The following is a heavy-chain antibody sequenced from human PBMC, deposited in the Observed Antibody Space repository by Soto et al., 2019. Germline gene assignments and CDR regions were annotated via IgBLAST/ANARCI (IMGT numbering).Heavy chain of an antibody. CDR3: ARGYSSGWSSYYFDY. Sequence: ASVKVSCKASGYTFTSYTMHWVRQAPGQRLEWMGRINPGSGNIKYSEKFQGRVTITRDTSASTVYLELSSLRSEDTAVYYCARGYSSGWSSYYFDYWGQGTLVTVSS. CDR1: GYTFTSYT. V-gene: IGHV1-3*01. J-gene: IGHJ4*02. CDR2: INPGSGNI. D-gene: IGHD6-19*01.